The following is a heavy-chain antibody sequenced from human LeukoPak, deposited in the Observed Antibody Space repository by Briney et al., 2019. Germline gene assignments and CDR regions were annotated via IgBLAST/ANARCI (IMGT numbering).Heavy chain of an antibody. CDR2: INPNSGGT. Sequence: GASVKVSCKASGYTFTGYYMHWVRQAPGQGLEWMGRINPNSGGTNYAQKFQGRVTMTRDTSISTAYMELSRLRSDDTAVYYCARVYYDSSGYLDYWGQGTLVTVSS. CDR1: GYTFTGYY. D-gene: IGHD3-22*01. V-gene: IGHV1-2*06. J-gene: IGHJ4*02. CDR3: ARVYYDSSGYLDY.